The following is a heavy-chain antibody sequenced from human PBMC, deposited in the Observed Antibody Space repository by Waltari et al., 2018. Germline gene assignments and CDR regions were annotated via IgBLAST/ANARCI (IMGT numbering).Heavy chain of an antibody. CDR2: IYYSGST. CDR3: AREVPRNGYIGLIYYYMDV. V-gene: IGHV4-39*01. CDR1: GGSISSSSYF. Sequence: QLQLQESGPGLVKPSETLSLPCTVSGGSISSSSYFWAWIRQPPGKGLEWIGSIYYSGSTYYNLSLKSRVTISVDRSTNQVSLKLTSVTAADTAVYFCAREVPRNGYIGLIYYYMDVWGKGTTVTVSS. D-gene: IGHD5-12*01. J-gene: IGHJ6*03.